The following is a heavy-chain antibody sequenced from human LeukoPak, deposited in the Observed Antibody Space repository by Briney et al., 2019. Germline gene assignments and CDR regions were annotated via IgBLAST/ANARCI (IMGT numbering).Heavy chain of an antibody. V-gene: IGHV4-38-2*02. CDR1: GYSISSGYY. CDR3: AREGDSWYNWFDP. J-gene: IGHJ5*02. CDR2: IYHSGST. Sequence: SETLSLTCTVSGYSISSGYYWGWIRPPPGKGLEWIGSIYHSGSTYYNPSFKSRVTISIDKAKKQFSLKVSSVTAADTAVYYCAREGDSWYNWFDPWGQGTLVTVSS. D-gene: IGHD6-13*01.